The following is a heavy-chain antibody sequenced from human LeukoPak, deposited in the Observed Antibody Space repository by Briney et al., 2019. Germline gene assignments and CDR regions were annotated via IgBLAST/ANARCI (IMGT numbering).Heavy chain of an antibody. J-gene: IGHJ4*02. D-gene: IGHD5-12*01. CDR1: GFTFSSYG. V-gene: IGHV3-30*19. CDR2: ISYDGSNK. CDR3: ARDGYSGYGPQYYFDY. Sequence: PGRSLRLSCAASGFTFSSYGMHWVRQAPGKGLEWVAVISYDGSNKYYADSVKGRFTISRDNSKNTLYLQMNSLRAEDTAVYYCARDGYSGYGPQYYFDYWGQGTLVTVSS.